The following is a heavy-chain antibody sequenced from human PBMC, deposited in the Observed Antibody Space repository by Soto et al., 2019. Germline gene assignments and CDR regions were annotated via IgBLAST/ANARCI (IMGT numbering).Heavy chain of an antibody. D-gene: IGHD3-10*01. Sequence: SVKVSCKASGGTFSSYAISWVRQAPGQGLEWMGGIIPIFGTANYAQKFQGRVTITADESTSTAYMELSSLRSEDTAVYYCARPPDYYGSGSYGSYYYYYGMDVWGQGTTVTVSS. CDR1: GGTFSSYA. J-gene: IGHJ6*02. V-gene: IGHV1-69*13. CDR2: IIPIFGTA. CDR3: ARPPDYYGSGSYGSYYYYYGMDV.